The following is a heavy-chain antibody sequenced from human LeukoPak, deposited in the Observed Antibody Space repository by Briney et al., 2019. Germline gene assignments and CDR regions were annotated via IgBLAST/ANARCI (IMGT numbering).Heavy chain of an antibody. V-gene: IGHV3-23*01. CDR2: ISGSGGST. CDR1: GLTFSSYA. Sequence: QTGGSLRLSCAASGLTFSSYAMSWVRQAPGKGLEWVSAISGSGGSTYYADSVKGRFTISRDNSKNTLYLQMNSLRAEDTAVYYCAKDLYYYDSSGLFDYWGQGTLVTVSS. CDR3: AKDLYYYDSSGLFDY. D-gene: IGHD3-22*01. J-gene: IGHJ4*02.